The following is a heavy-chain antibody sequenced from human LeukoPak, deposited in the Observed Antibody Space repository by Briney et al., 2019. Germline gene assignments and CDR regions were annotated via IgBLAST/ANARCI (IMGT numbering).Heavy chain of an antibody. J-gene: IGHJ4*02. Sequence: GGSLRLSCAASGFTFSSYGMHWVRQAPGMGLEWVAVISYDGSNKYYADSVKGRFTISRDNSKNTLYLQMNSLRAEDTAVYYCAKNLITGTTDYWGQGTLVTVSS. CDR1: GFTFSSYG. D-gene: IGHD1-7*01. V-gene: IGHV3-30*18. CDR2: ISYDGSNK. CDR3: AKNLITGTTDY.